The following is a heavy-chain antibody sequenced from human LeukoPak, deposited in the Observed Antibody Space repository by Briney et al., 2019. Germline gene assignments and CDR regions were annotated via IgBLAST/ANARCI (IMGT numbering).Heavy chain of an antibody. J-gene: IGHJ4*02. V-gene: IGHV4-34*01. D-gene: IGHD6-19*01. CDR1: GGSFSGYY. CDR3: ARQWPTAFDY. CDR2: INHSGST. Sequence: KPSETLSLTCAVYGGSFSGYYWSWIRQPPGKGLEWIGEINHSGSTNYNPSLKSRVTISVDTSKNQFSLKLRSVTAADTAVYYCARQWPTAFDYWGQGTLVTVSS.